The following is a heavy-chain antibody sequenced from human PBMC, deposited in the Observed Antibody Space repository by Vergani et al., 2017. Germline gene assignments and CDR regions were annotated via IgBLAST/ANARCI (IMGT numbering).Heavy chain of an antibody. Sequence: EVQLLESGGGLVQPGGSLRLSCAASGFTFSSYAMSWVRQAPGKGLEWVSAISGSGGSTYYADSVKGRFTISRDNSKNTLYLQMNSLRAEDTTVYYCAKNVHVAGTRSDFDYWGQGTLVTVSS. D-gene: IGHD6-19*01. CDR3: AKNVHVAGTRSDFDY. J-gene: IGHJ4*02. V-gene: IGHV3-23*01. CDR1: GFTFSSYA. CDR2: ISGSGGST.